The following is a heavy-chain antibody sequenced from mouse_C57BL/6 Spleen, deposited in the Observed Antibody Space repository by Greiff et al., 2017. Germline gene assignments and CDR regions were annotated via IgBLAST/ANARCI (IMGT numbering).Heavy chain of an antibody. CDR3: ARSGSNYLYWYFDV. J-gene: IGHJ1*03. CDR1: GYTFTSYW. D-gene: IGHD2-5*01. CDR2: IDPSDSYT. V-gene: IGHV1-69*01. Sequence: VQLQQPGAELVMPGASVKLSCKASGYTFTSYWMHWVKQGPGQGLEWIGEIDPSDSYTNYNQKFKGKSTLTVDKSSSTAYMQLSSLTSEDSAVYYCARSGSNYLYWYFDVWGTGTTVTVSS.